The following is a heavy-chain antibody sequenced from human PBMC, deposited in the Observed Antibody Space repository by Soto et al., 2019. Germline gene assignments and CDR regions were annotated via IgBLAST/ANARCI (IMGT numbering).Heavy chain of an antibody. Sequence: GGSLRLSCAASGFPFDDYAMHWVRKAPGKGLEWVSGISWNSGSIGYADSVKGRFTISRDNAKNSLYLQMNSLRAEDTALYYCAKGSITIFGVVPPAAFDIWGQGTMVTVSS. CDR1: GFPFDDYA. CDR3: AKGSITIFGVVPPAAFDI. CDR2: ISWNSGSI. J-gene: IGHJ3*02. D-gene: IGHD3-3*01. V-gene: IGHV3-9*01.